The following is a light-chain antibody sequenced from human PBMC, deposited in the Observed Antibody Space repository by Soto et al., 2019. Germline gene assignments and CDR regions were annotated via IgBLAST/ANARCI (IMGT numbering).Light chain of an antibody. J-gene: IGLJ2*01. CDR2: EVS. CDR1: SSDVGGYNY. Sequence: QSALTQPASVSGSPGQSITISCTGTSSDVGGYNYVSWYQQHPGKAPKLMIYEVSNRPSGVSNRFSGSKSGNTASLTISGLQAEDEAEYYCSSYTSNSTHVVFGGGTKLTVL. V-gene: IGLV2-14*01. CDR3: SSYTSNSTHVV.